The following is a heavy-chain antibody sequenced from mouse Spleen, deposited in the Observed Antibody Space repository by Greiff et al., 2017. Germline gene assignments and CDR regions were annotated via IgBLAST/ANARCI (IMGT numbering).Heavy chain of an antibody. Sequence: EVQLVESGGGLVKPGGSLKLSCAASGFTFSSYAMSWVRQTPEKRLEWVATISSGGSYTYYPDSVKGRFTISRDNAKNTLYLQMSSLWSEDTAMYYCARGSMTTVVNWCFDVWGAGTTVTVSS. D-gene: IGHD1-1*01. J-gene: IGHJ1*01. V-gene: IGHV5-9-3*01. CDR3: ARGSMTTVVNWCFDV. CDR1: GFTFSSYA. CDR2: ISSGGSYT.